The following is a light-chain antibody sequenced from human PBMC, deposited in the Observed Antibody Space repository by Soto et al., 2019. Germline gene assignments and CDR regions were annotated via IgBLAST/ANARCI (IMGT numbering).Light chain of an antibody. V-gene: IGLV2-14*01. CDR3: SSYTSSSIDYV. CDR1: SSDVGGYNY. J-gene: IGLJ1*01. CDR2: EVS. Sequence: QSVLTQPASVSGSPGQSITISCTGTSSDVGGYNYVSWYQQHPGKAPKLMISEVSNRPSGVSNRFSGSKSGNTASLTISGRQAEDEADYYCSSYTSSSIDYVFGTGTKVTVL.